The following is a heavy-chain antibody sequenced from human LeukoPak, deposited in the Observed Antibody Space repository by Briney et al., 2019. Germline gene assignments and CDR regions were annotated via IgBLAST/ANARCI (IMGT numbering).Heavy chain of an antibody. CDR3: SIAVAGTPMGY. D-gene: IGHD6-19*01. V-gene: IGHV3-23*01. J-gene: IGHJ4*02. CDR1: GFTFSSYA. Sequence: GGSLRLSCAASGFTFSSYAMSWVRQAPGKGLEWVSAISGSGGSTYYADPVKGRFTISRDNSKNTLYLQMNSLRAEDTAVYYCSIAVAGTPMGYWGQGTLVTVSS. CDR2: ISGSGGST.